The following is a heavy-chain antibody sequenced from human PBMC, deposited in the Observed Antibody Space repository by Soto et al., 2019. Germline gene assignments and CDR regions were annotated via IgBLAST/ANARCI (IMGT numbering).Heavy chain of an antibody. CDR1: GGTISSGGYY. CDR2: IYYSGST. D-gene: IGHD4-17*01. CDR3: ARVYGDYDFVSWYFDL. V-gene: IGHV4-31*03. Sequence: QVQLQESGPGLVKPSQTLSLTCTVSGGTISSGGYYWSWIRQHPGKGLEWIGYIYYSGSTYYNPSLKSRVTISVDTSKNQFSLKLSSVTAADTAVYYCARVYGDYDFVSWYFDLWGRGTLVTVSS. J-gene: IGHJ2*01.